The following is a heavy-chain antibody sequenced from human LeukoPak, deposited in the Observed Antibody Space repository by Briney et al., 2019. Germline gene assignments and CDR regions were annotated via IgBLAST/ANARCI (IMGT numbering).Heavy chain of an antibody. CDR1: GGSISSGGYY. CDR3: ARDLRYYDFWSGYPGSYYYHGMDV. J-gene: IGHJ6*02. CDR2: IYYSGST. Sequence: PSETLSLTCTVSGGSISSGGYYWSWIRQHPGKGLEWIGYIYYSGSTYYNPSLKSRVTISVDTSKNQFSLKLSSVTAADTAVYYCARDLRYYDFWSGYPGSYYYHGMDVWGQGTTVTVSS. V-gene: IGHV4-31*03. D-gene: IGHD3-3*01.